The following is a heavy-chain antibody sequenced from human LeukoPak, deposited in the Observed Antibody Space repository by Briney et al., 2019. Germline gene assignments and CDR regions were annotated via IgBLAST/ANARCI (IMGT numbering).Heavy chain of an antibody. V-gene: IGHV4-59*01. CDR1: GGSITSYY. J-gene: IGHJ4*02. CDR3: ARETFDWFIDH. D-gene: IGHD3-9*01. CDR2: TYYTGST. Sequence: NSSETLSLTCTVSGGSITSYYWSWIRQPPGKGLEWIGYTYYTGSTNYNPSLKSRVTISVDTSRNQFSLKLSSVTAADTAVYYCARETFDWFIDHWGQGTLVTVSS.